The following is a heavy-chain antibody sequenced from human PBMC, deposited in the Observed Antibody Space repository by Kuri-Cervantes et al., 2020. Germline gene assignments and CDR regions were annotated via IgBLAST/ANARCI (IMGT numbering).Heavy chain of an antibody. CDR3: ARLYSYGPPYYFDN. J-gene: IGHJ4*02. Sequence: ASVKVSCKASGYTFTCCSLHWLQQAPGQGLERMRWITLYNGNTNYAKKFQGRVTITTDESTSTAYMELSSLRSEDTAVYYCARLYSYGPPYYFDNWGQGTLVTVSS. D-gene: IGHD3-16*01. CDR2: ITLYNGNT. CDR1: GYTFTCCS. V-gene: IGHV1-68*01.